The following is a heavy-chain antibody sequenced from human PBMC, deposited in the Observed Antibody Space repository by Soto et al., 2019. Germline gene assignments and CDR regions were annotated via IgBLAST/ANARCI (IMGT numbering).Heavy chain of an antibody. V-gene: IGHV1-69*13. CDR2: IIPIFGTA. Sequence: GASVKVSCKASGGTFSSYAISWVRQAPGQGLEWMGGIIPIFGTANYAQKFQGRVTITADESTSTAYMELSSLRSEDTAVYYCARDPGIVVVVAAKLNYYYGMDVWGQGTTVPVSS. J-gene: IGHJ6*02. D-gene: IGHD2-15*01. CDR1: GGTFSSYA. CDR3: ARDPGIVVVVAAKLNYYYGMDV.